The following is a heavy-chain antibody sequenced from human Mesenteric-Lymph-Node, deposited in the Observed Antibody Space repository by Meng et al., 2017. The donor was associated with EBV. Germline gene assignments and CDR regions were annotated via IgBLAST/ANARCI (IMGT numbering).Heavy chain of an antibody. J-gene: IGHJ4*02. V-gene: IGHV1-18*01. CDR1: GYSFTNYG. Sequence: QGQVVQSGAEVKKPGASVRVACKPSGYSFTNYGISWVRLAPGQGLEWMGLISAYNGDTNYAQKFQGRVTMTTDISTSTAYLELKSLRSDDTAVYYCARGESPAYFYNSSGSYNYWGQGTLVTVSS. CDR3: ARGESPAYFYNSSGSYNY. D-gene: IGHD3-22*01. CDR2: ISAYNGDT.